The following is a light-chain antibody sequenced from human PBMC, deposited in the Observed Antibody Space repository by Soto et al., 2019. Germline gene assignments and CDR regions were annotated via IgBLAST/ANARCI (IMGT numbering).Light chain of an antibody. CDR1: QSVSGSY. J-gene: IGKJ1*01. Sequence: IVLTQSPGTLSLSPGERATLSCRASQSVSGSYLAWHQQKPGQAPRLLIYGASSRATGIPDRFSGSGSGTDFTLTISRLEPEDFAVYYRQQYGSSSTFGQGTKVDIK. CDR2: GAS. V-gene: IGKV3-20*01. CDR3: QQYGSSST.